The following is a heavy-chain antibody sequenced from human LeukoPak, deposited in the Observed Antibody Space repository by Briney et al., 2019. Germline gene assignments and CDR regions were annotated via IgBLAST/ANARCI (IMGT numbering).Heavy chain of an antibody. CDR3: AMEPYDFWRGSSTVGFES. D-gene: IGHD3-3*01. CDR2: ISAYNGNT. J-gene: IGHJ4*02. CDR1: GYTFTSYG. V-gene: IGHV1-18*01. Sequence: ASVKVSCKASGYTFTSYGISWVRPAPGQGLEWMGWISAYNGNTNYAQKLQGRVTKTADTSTSTAYMELRSLRSDDTAVYYCAMEPYDFWRGSSTVGFESWGQGTLVTDSS.